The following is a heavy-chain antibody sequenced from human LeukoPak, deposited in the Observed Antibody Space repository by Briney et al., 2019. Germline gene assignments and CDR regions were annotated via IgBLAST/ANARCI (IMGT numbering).Heavy chain of an antibody. J-gene: IGHJ4*02. D-gene: IGHD1-26*01. CDR1: GGSISTYY. CDR2: IDYTAST. V-gene: IGHV4-59*01. Sequence: TQTPSLTCTVSGGSISTYYWSWIRQPPGKGLEWTGYIDYTASTNFNPSLKSRVTLSVDTSKNQFSLKLSSVTAADTAVYYCARGWVYFDYWGQGTLVTVSS. CDR3: ARGWVYFDY.